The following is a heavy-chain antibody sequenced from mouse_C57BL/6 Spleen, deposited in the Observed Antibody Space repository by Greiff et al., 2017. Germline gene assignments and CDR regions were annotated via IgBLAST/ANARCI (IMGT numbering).Heavy chain of an antibody. Sequence: QVQLKQPGAELVRPGTSVKLSCKASGYTFTSYWMHWVKQRPGQGLEWIGVIDPSDSYTNYNQKFKGKATLTVDTSSSTAYMQLSSLTSEDSAVYYCALIYYGNYVVAYWGQGTLVTVSA. CDR1: GYTFTSYW. V-gene: IGHV1-59*01. CDR3: ALIYYGNYVVAY. J-gene: IGHJ3*01. D-gene: IGHD2-1*01. CDR2: IDPSDSYT.